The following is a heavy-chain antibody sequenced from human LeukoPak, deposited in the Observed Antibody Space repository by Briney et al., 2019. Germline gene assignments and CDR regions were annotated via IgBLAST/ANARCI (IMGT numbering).Heavy chain of an antibody. CDR1: GFTFSSYE. Sequence: GGSLRLSCAASGFTFSSYEMNWVRQAPGKGLEWVSYISSSGSTIYYAGSVKGRFTISRDNAKNSLYLQMNSLRAEDTAVYYCARDRVAARPHYYYYYGMDVWGQGTTVTVSS. CDR3: ARDRVAARPHYYYYYGMDV. V-gene: IGHV3-48*03. J-gene: IGHJ6*02. CDR2: ISSSGSTI. D-gene: IGHD6-6*01.